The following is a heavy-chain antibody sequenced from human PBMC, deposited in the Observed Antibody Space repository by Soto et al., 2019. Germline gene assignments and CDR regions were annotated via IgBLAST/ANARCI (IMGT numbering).Heavy chain of an antibody. V-gene: IGHV1-69*01. CDR3: ARDPTVRTHCSGGSCYNAIISHCYYGMDV. Sequence: QVQLVQSGAEVKKPGSSVKVSCKSSGGTFSSYAISWVRQAPGQGLEWMGGIIPIFGTANYAQKFQGRVTITAEESTSTAYMELRSLRSEDTAVYYGARDPTVRTHCSGGSCYNAIISHCYYGMDVWGQGTTVTVSS. D-gene: IGHD2-15*01. CDR2: IIPIFGTA. J-gene: IGHJ6*02. CDR1: GGTFSSYA.